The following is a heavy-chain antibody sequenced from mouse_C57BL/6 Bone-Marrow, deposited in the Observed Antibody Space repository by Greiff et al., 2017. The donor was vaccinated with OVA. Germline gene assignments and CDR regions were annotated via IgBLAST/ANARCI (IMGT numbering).Heavy chain of an antibody. CDR3: ARGGYYYGSSYVGGAMDY. J-gene: IGHJ4*01. D-gene: IGHD1-1*01. CDR2: IHPNSGST. CDR1: GYTFTSYW. Sequence: VQLQQPGAELVKPGASVKLSCKASGYTFTSYWMHWVKQRPGQGLEWIGMIHPNSGSTNYNEKFKSKATLTVDKSSSTAYMQLSSLTSEDSAVYYCARGGYYYGSSYVGGAMDYWGQGTSVTVSS. V-gene: IGHV1-64*01.